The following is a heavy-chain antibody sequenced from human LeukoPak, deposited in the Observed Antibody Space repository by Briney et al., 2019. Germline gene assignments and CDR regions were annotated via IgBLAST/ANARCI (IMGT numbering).Heavy chain of an antibody. Sequence: GGSLRLSCAASGFTVNFNYMSWASQAPGKGLEWVSVIYSGGTTHYADSVQGRFTISRGNLKNTLLLEMSSLRAEDTAVYYCARHRGGPDSAFDYWGQGTLVTVSS. V-gene: IGHV3-53*01. D-gene: IGHD3-16*01. CDR2: IYSGGTT. J-gene: IGHJ4*02. CDR1: GFTVNFNY. CDR3: ARHRGGPDSAFDY.